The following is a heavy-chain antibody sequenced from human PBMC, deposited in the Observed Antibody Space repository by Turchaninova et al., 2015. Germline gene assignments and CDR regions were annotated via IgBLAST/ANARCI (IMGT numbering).Heavy chain of an antibody. Sequence: GESGGDLVQPGRSLRLSCAASGFTFDDFAIHWGRQAPGKGLEWGSGISWTNNNIVYADSVRGRITIARDNDKNSLYLQMISPRTEDTAFYYCERKSIPQGSGTPIYWNFDLWGRGTLVTVSS. CDR3: ERKSIPQGSGTPIYWNFDL. CDR1: GFTFDDFA. D-gene: IGHD3-10*01. J-gene: IGHJ2*01. V-gene: IGHV3-9*01. CDR2: ISWTNNNI.